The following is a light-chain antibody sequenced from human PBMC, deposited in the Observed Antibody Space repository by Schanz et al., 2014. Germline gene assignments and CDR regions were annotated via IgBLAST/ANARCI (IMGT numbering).Light chain of an antibody. CDR1: QSIRIY. J-gene: IGKJ2*01. V-gene: IGKV1-5*03. CDR3: QLYNSFFGST. Sequence: DIQMTQSPSSLSASVGDRVTITCRASQSIRIYLNWYQQKPGKAPKLLIYKASSLESGVPSRFSGSGSATVFTLTISNLQPDDFATYYCQLYNSFFGSTFGQGTKLEIK. CDR2: KAS.